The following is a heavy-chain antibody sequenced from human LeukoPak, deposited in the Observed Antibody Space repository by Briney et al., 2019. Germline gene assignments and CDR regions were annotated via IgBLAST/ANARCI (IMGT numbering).Heavy chain of an antibody. CDR2: IYHSGST. CDR1: GGSISSYY. Sequence: SETLSLTCTVSGGSISSYYWSWIRQPPGKGLEGIGYIYHSGSTYYNPSLKSRVTISVDRSKNQFSLQLSSVTPEDTAVYYCARDWSGNVAIDYWGQGTLVTVSS. D-gene: IGHD3-10*01. V-gene: IGHV4-59*12. J-gene: IGHJ4*02. CDR3: ARDWSGNVAIDY.